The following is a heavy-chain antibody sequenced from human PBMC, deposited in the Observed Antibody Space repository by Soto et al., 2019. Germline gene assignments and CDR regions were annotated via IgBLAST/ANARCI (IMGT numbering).Heavy chain of an antibody. CDR3: ARLIVGAPAFDY. V-gene: IGHV4-34*01. J-gene: IGHJ4*02. CDR1: GGSFSGYY. D-gene: IGHD1-26*01. CDR2: IYHSGST. Sequence: SETLSLTCAVYGGSFSGYYWSWVSQPPGKGLEWIGEIYHSGSTNYNPSLKSRVTISVDKSKNEFSLKLNSVTAADTAVYYCARLIVGAPAFDYWGPGTLVTVSS.